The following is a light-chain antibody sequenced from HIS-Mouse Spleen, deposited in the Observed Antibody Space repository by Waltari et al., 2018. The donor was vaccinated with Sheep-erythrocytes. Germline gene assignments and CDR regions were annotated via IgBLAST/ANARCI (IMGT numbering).Light chain of an antibody. CDR2: DVS. J-gene: IGLJ1*01. V-gene: IGLV2-14*03. CDR1: SSDVGGYNY. Sequence: GQSITISCTGTSSDVGGYNYVSWYQPHPGQAPKLMIYDVSNRPSGVSNRFSGSKSGNTASLTISGLQAEDEADYYCSSYTSSSTLVFGTGTKVTVL. CDR3: SSYTSSSTLV.